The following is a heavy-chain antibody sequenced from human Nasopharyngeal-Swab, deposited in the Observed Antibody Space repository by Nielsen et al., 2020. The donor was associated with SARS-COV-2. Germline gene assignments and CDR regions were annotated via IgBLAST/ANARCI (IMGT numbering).Heavy chain of an antibody. D-gene: IGHD2-2*01. CDR3: AEGPTVVLVSVAIRGWLDS. J-gene: IGHJ4*02. Sequence: GESLKISCAASGFTFSSHGMHWVRQAPGKGLEWVAVIAYDGSKVYYADSVKGRFTISRDSSKDTVFLEMNSLRDEDTAVYYCAEGPTVVLVSVAIRGWLDSWGQGTLVTVSS. V-gene: IGHV3-30*18. CDR2: IAYDGSKV. CDR1: GFTFSSHG.